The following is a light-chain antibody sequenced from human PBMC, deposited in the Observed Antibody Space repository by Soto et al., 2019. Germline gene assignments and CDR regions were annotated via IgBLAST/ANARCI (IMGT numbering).Light chain of an antibody. J-gene: IGKJ4*01. CDR1: QGISSY. V-gene: IGKV1-9*01. CDR3: QTLGSYPLP. CDR2: AAS. Sequence: IQLTQSPSSLSASVGDRVTITCRASQGISSYLAWYQQKPGKAPKLLIYAASTLQSGVPSRFSGSGSWADFPLTISRLPPEDFAVYFRQTLGSYPLPFRGGTKVEIK.